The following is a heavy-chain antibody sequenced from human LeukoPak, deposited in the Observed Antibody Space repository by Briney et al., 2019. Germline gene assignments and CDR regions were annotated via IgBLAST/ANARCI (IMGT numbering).Heavy chain of an antibody. CDR2: INHSGRT. Sequence: PSETLSLTCAVYGGSFSDYYWTWIRQSSGKGLEWIGEINHSGRTNYNPSLESRVTISLDTSKNQFSLKLNSVTGADTAVYYCAKYGPGSGSYSTSWYFHQWGQGTLVTVSS. CDR3: AKYGPGSGSYSTSWYFHQ. D-gene: IGHD1-26*01. V-gene: IGHV4-34*01. CDR1: GGSFSDYY. J-gene: IGHJ4*02.